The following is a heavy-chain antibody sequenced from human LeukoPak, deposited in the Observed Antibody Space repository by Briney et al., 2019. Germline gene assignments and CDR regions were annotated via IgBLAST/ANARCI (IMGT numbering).Heavy chain of an antibody. Sequence: PSETLSLTCAVYGGSFSGYYWSWIRQPPGKGLEWIGEINHSGSTNYNPSLKSRVTISVDTSKNQFSLKLSSVTAADTAVYYCARRRGYSSGWYTSGWFDPWGQGTLVTVSS. V-gene: IGHV4-34*01. J-gene: IGHJ5*02. CDR3: ARRRGYSSGWYTSGWFDP. D-gene: IGHD6-19*01. CDR1: GGSFSGYY. CDR2: INHSGST.